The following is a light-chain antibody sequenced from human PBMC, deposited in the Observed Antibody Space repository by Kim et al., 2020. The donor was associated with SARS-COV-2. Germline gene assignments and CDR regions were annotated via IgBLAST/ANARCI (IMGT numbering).Light chain of an antibody. Sequence: QLVLTQPPSASGTPGQRVTISCSGITSDVGSDTANWYQQLPGTAPKLLIFADSQRPSGVPARFSASRSGTSAFLTISGLQGDDEAYYYCTAWDDRLNGPVFGGGTQLTVL. CDR3: TAWDDRLNGPV. CDR2: ADS. V-gene: IGLV1-44*01. CDR1: TSDVGSDT. J-gene: IGLJ3*02.